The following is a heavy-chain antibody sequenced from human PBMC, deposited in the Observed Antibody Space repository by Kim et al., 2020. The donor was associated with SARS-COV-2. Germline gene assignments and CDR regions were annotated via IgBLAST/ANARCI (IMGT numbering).Heavy chain of an antibody. CDR1: GFTFSSYA. CDR3: AKDLTGDGYPGYYFDY. D-gene: IGHD5-12*01. V-gene: IGHV3-23*01. CDR2: ISGSGGST. J-gene: IGHJ4*02. Sequence: GGSLRLSCAASGFTFSSYAMSWVRQAPGKGLEWVSAISGSGGSTYYADSVKGRFTISRDNSKNTLYLQMNSLRAEDTAVYYCAKDLTGDGYPGYYFDYWGQGTLVTVSS.